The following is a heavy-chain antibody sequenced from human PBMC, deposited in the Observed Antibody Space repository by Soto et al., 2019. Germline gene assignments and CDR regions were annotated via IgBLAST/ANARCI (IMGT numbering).Heavy chain of an antibody. CDR3: AREDDGGDRDYYGLDV. J-gene: IGHJ6*02. D-gene: IGHD2-21*02. CDR1: GGSISYEYYH. CDR2: IHYSGSI. V-gene: IGHV4-30-4*08. Sequence: LSLTCTVSGGSISYEYYHWTWIRQSPGKGLEWIGCIHYSGSIIYNPSFKSRVTISVDTSKNQFSLQLSSVTAADTAVYFCAREDDGGDRDYYGLDVWGQGTTVTVSS.